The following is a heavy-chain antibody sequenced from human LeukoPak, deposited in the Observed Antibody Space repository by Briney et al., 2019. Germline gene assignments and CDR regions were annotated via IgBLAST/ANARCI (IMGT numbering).Heavy chain of an antibody. CDR1: GDSVSGNIVA. Sequence: SQTLSLTCAVSGDSVSGNIVAWNWIRQSPWRGLEWLGRTYRGSSYYAPSMKSRISISPDTSKNQFSLHLNSVTPEDTAVYFCVRGQYSAFDIWGQGTLVIVSS. V-gene: IGHV6-1*01. D-gene: IGHD2-21*01. J-gene: IGHJ3*02. CDR2: TYRGSS. CDR3: VRGQYSAFDI.